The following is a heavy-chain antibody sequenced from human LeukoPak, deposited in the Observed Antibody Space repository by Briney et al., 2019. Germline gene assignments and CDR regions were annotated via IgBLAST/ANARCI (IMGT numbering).Heavy chain of an antibody. CDR2: INHSGST. CDR1: GGSFSGYY. Sequence: SETLSLTCAVYGGSFSGYYWSWIRQPPGKGLEWIGKINHSGSTNYNPSLKSRVTISVDTSKNQFSLKLSSVTAADTAVYYCARATRRVWGTLDYWGQGTLVTVSS. CDR3: ARATRRVWGTLDY. J-gene: IGHJ4*02. D-gene: IGHD7-27*01. V-gene: IGHV4-34*01.